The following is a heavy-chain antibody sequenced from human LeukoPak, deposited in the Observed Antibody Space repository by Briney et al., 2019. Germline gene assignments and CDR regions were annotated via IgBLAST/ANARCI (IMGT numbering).Heavy chain of an antibody. CDR2: INHSGST. J-gene: IGHJ4*02. CDR1: GGSFSGYY. Sequence: SETLSLTCAVYGGSFSGYYWSWIRQPPGRGLEWIGEINHSGSTNYNPSLKSRVTISVDTSKNQFSLKLSSVTAADTAVYYCARARYGSSGYQYYFDYWGQGTLVTVSS. CDR3: ARARYGSSGYQYYFDY. D-gene: IGHD3-22*01. V-gene: IGHV4-34*01.